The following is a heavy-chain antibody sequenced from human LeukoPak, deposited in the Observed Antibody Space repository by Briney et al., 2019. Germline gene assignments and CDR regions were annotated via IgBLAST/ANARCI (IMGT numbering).Heavy chain of an antibody. CDR1: GFTFSSYW. V-gene: IGHV3-7*01. D-gene: IGHD1-26*01. CDR2: IKQDGSEK. J-gene: IGHJ4*02. Sequence: GGSLRLSCAASGFTFSSYWMSWVRQAPGKGLEWVANIKQDGSEKYYEDSVKGRFTISRDNAKNSLYLQMNSLRAEDTAVYYCARVRGWELQGFDYWGQGTLVTVSS. CDR3: ARVRGWELQGFDY.